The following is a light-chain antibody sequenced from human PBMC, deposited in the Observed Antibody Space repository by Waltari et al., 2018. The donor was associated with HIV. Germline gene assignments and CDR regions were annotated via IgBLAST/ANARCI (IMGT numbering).Light chain of an antibody. Sequence: QSALTQPRSVSGSPGQSVTISCTGTSSDVGDSTYVSWYRQNPGKVPKRMIYYGSKRPSRVPDRFSGSRSGNTASLTISGRHAEDEADYFCCSYAGNYSDVFGSGSRVTVL. CDR3: CSYAGNYSDV. CDR1: SSDVGDSTY. V-gene: IGLV2-11*01. J-gene: IGLJ1*01. CDR2: YGS.